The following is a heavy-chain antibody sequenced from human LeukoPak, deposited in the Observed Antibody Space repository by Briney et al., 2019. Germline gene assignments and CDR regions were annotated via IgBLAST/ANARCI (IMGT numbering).Heavy chain of an antibody. V-gene: IGHV4-59*08. CDR1: GGSISSYY. CDR2: IYYSGST. Sequence: SETLSLTCTVSGGSISSYYWSRIRQPPGKGLEWIGYIYYSGSTNYNPSLKSRVTISVDTSKNQFSPKLSSVTAADTAVYYCARLHYDYVWGSYRQYYFDYWGQGTLVTVSS. CDR3: ARLHYDYVWGSYRQYYFDY. D-gene: IGHD3-16*02. J-gene: IGHJ4*02.